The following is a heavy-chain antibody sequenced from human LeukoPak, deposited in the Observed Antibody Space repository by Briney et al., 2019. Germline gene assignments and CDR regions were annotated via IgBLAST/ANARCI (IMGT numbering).Heavy chain of an antibody. CDR1: GFTFSSYW. CDR3: ARDYDILTGYYDY. Sequence: GGSLRLSCAASGFTFSSYWMSWVRQAPGKGLEWVANIKQDGSEKYYVGSVKGRFTISRDNAKNSLYLQMNSLRAEDTAVYYCARDYDILTGYYDYWGQGTLVTVSS. V-gene: IGHV3-7*01. J-gene: IGHJ4*02. CDR2: IKQDGSEK. D-gene: IGHD3-9*01.